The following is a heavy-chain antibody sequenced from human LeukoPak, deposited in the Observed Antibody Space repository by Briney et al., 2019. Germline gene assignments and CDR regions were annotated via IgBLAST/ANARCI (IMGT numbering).Heavy chain of an antibody. D-gene: IGHD3-3*01. V-gene: IGHV4-39*07. CDR3: ARGNPASGLA. CDR1: GGSIGSGGYY. CDR2: FYYSGTT. Sequence: SETLSLTCTVSGGSIGSGGYYWGWIRQPPGKGLEWIGSFYYSGTTYYNPSLKSRVTISFDTSKNQFSLKLSSVTAADTAFYYCARGNPASGLAWGQGTLVTVSS. J-gene: IGHJ5*02.